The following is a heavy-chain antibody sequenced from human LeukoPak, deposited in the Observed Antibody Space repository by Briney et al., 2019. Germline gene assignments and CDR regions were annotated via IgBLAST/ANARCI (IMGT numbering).Heavy chain of an antibody. D-gene: IGHD1-26*01. CDR1: GYSISSGSY. V-gene: IGHV4-38-2*01. Sequence: PSETLSLTCSVSGYSISSGSYWGWIRQPPGKGLEWIGSIYHSGSTYYNPSLKSQVTISVDTSKNQFSLKLNSVTAADTAVYYCARISPQWELDAFDIWGQGTMVTVSS. CDR3: ARISPQWELDAFDI. J-gene: IGHJ3*02. CDR2: IYHSGST.